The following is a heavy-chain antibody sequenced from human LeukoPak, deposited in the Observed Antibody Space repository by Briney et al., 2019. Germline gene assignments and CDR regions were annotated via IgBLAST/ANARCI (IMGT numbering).Heavy chain of an antibody. Sequence: GGSLRLSCAASGFTFSNHGMNWVRQAPGKGLEWVSGISPSGDIRYYADSVKGRFTISRNNSKNTLYLEVISLTAEDTAVYYCAKDDAWLRFGEWSQGTLVTVSS. V-gene: IGHV3-23*01. CDR2: ISPSGDIR. CDR3: AKDDAWLRFGE. D-gene: IGHD3-10*01. J-gene: IGHJ4*02. CDR1: GFTFSNHG.